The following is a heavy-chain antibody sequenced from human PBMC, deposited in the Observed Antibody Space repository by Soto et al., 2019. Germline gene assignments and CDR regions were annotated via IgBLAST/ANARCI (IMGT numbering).Heavy chain of an antibody. Sequence: LSLTCTVSGGSISSYYCSWIRQPPWKGLDFIGYIYYSVSTNYNPSLNSRFTISLDTSKNQFSLNLISVTASDTAVYYFARLYCSSTSCYDEGKWFDPWGQGTLVTVSS. CDR1: GGSISSYY. CDR2: IYYSVST. J-gene: IGHJ5*02. V-gene: IGHV4-59*08. D-gene: IGHD2-2*01. CDR3: ARLYCSSTSCYDEGKWFDP.